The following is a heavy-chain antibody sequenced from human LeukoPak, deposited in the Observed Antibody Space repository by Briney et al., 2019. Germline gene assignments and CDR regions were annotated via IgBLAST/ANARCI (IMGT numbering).Heavy chain of an antibody. V-gene: IGHV6-1*01. Sequence: SQTLSLTCAISGDSDSSGTASWNWIRQSPSRGLEWLGRTYYRSKWYSDFAVSVKSRITINPDTSKNQFSLQLNSVTPEDTAMYFCARLEVVVGAPGYYYGMDVWGQGTTVTVSS. CDR3: ARLEVVVGAPGYYYGMDV. CDR1: GDSDSSGTAS. CDR2: TYYRSKWYS. J-gene: IGHJ6*02. D-gene: IGHD2-15*01.